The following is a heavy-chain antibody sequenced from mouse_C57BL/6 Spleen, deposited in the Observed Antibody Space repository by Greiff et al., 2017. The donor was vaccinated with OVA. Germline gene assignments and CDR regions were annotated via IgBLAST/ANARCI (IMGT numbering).Heavy chain of an antibody. CDR2: INPNYGTT. J-gene: IGHJ2*01. Sequence: VQLQQSGPELVKPGASVKISCKASGYSFTDYNMNWVKQSNGKSLEWIGVINPNYGTTSYNQKFKGKATLTVDQSSSTAYMQLNCLTSEDSAVYYCARRGYYGSTYGGYYFDYWGQGTTLTVSS. D-gene: IGHD1-1*01. CDR1: GYSFTDYN. V-gene: IGHV1-39*01. CDR3: ARRGYYGSTYGGYYFDY.